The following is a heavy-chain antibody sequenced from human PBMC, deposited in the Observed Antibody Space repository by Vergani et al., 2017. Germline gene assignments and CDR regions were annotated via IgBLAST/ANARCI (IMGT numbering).Heavy chain of an antibody. CDR2: ISAYNGNT. J-gene: IGHJ4*02. CDR1: GGTFSSYA. V-gene: IGHV1-18*01. Sequence: QVQLVQSGAEVKKPGSSVKVSCKASGGTFSSYAISWVRQAPGQGLEWMGWISAYNGNTNYAQKLQGRVTMTTDTSTSTAYMELRSLRSDDTAVYYCARDIAGWGPNWSDYWGQGTLVTVSS. CDR3: ARDIAGWGPNWSDY. D-gene: IGHD2-21*02.